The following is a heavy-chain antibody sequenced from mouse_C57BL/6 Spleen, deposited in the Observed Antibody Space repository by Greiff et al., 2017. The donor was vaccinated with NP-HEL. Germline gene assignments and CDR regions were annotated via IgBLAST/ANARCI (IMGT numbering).Heavy chain of an antibody. CDR1: GYAFSSSW. V-gene: IGHV1-82*01. CDR2: IYPGDGDT. Sequence: QVQLKQSGPELVKPGASVKISCKASGYAFSSSWMNWVKQRPGKGLEWIGRIYPGDGDTNYNGKFKGKATLTADKSSSTAYMQLSSLTSEDSAVYFCARDAYHGYFDVWGTGTTVTVSS. J-gene: IGHJ1*03. CDR3: ARDAYHGYFDV. D-gene: IGHD2-10*01.